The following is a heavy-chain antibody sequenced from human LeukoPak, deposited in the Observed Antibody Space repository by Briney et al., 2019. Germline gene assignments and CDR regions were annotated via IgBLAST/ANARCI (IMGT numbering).Heavy chain of an antibody. Sequence: SETLSLTCAVYGGSFSGYYWSWIRQPPGKGLEWIGYIYYSGSTNYNPSLKSRVTISVDTSKNQFSLKLSSVTAADTAVYYCARESVAVAGTGFDYWGQGTLVTVSS. CDR2: IYYSGST. CDR1: GGSFSGYY. CDR3: ARESVAVAGTGFDY. J-gene: IGHJ4*02. D-gene: IGHD6-19*01. V-gene: IGHV4-59*01.